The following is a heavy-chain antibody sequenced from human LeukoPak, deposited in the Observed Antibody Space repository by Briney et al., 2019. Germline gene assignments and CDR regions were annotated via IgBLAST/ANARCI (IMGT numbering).Heavy chain of an antibody. CDR2: INHSGST. Sequence: SETLSLTCAVYGGSFSGYYWSWIRQPPGKGLEWIGEINHSGSTNYNPSLKSRVTITVDTSKSQFSLKLSSVTAADTAVYYCARRRRRESGYDFWFDYWGQGTLVTVSS. CDR1: GGSFSGYY. CDR3: ARRRRRESGYDFWFDY. V-gene: IGHV4-34*01. D-gene: IGHD5-12*01. J-gene: IGHJ4*02.